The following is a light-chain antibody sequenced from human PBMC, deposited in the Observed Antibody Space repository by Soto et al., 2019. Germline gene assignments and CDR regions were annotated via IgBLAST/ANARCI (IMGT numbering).Light chain of an antibody. Sequence: DIQMAQSPSTLSASVGDRVTNTCRASQSISSWLAWYRQKPGKAPKLLIYDASSLESGVPSRFSGSGSGTEFTLTISSLQPDDFATYYCQHYDSYPWTFGQGTKVDI. CDR1: QSISSW. V-gene: IGKV1-5*01. J-gene: IGKJ1*01. CDR2: DAS. CDR3: QHYDSYPWT.